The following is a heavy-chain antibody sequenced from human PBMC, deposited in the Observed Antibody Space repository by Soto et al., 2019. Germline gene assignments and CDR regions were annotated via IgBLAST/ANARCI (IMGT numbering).Heavy chain of an antibody. Sequence: GGSLRLSCAASGFTFNSYWMHWVRQVPGKGLVWVSRIDTDGTYTSYADSVKGRFTISRDNAKNTLYLQMNSLRGEDTALYYCVRDTFGPRDYWGQGTLVTVSS. J-gene: IGHJ4*02. D-gene: IGHD3-16*01. V-gene: IGHV3-74*01. CDR3: VRDTFGPRDY. CDR1: GFTFNSYW. CDR2: IDTDGTYT.